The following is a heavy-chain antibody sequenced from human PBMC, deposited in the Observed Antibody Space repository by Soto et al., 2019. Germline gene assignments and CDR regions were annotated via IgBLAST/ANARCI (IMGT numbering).Heavy chain of an antibody. V-gene: IGHV1-18*01. J-gene: IGHJ6*02. CDR3: ARDSHSSGWYQTLYYYYGMDV. D-gene: IGHD6-19*01. Sequence: GASVKVSCKASGYTFTSYGISWVRQAPGQGLEWMGWISAYNGNTNYAQKLQGRVTMTTDTSTSTAYMELSSLRSEDTAVYYCARDSHSSGWYQTLYYYYGMDVWGQGTTVTVSS. CDR1: GYTFTSYG. CDR2: ISAYNGNT.